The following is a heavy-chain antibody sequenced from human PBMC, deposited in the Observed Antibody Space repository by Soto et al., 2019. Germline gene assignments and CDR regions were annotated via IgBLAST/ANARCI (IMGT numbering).Heavy chain of an antibody. CDR2: ISAYNGNT. J-gene: IGHJ5*02. D-gene: IGHD2-21*02. V-gene: IGHV1-18*01. Sequence: AASVKVSCKASGYTFTSYGISWVRQAPGQGLECMGWISAYNGNTNYAQKLQGRVTMTTDTSTSTAYMELRSLRSDDTAVYYCARMGDIVVVTAGWFDPWGQGTLVT. CDR3: ARMGDIVVVTAGWFDP. CDR1: GYTFTSYG.